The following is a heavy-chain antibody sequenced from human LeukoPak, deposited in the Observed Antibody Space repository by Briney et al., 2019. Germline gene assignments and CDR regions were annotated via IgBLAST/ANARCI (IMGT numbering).Heavy chain of an antibody. J-gene: IGHJ4*02. V-gene: IGHV1-18*01. Sequence: ALVKVSCKASGYTFTSYGIGWVRQAPGQGLEWMGWISAYNGNTNYAHKLQGRVTMTTDTSTSTAYMELRNLISDDTAVYYCARDRYYYASGSLPTGFDYWGQGTLVTVSS. CDR1: GYTFTSYG. D-gene: IGHD3-10*01. CDR3: ARDRYYYASGSLPTGFDY. CDR2: ISAYNGNT.